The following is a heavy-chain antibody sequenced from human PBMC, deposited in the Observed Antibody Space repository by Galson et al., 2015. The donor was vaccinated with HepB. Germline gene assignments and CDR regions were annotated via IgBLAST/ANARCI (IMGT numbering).Heavy chain of an antibody. Sequence: SVKVSCKASGYTFTSYDINWVRQATGQGLEWMGWMNPNSGNTGYAQKFQGRVTMTRNTSISTAYMELSSLRSEDTAVYYCARPLPGYGGTHDAFDIWGQGTMVTVSS. CDR1: GYTFTSYD. J-gene: IGHJ3*02. V-gene: IGHV1-8*01. D-gene: IGHD4-23*01. CDR2: MNPNSGNT. CDR3: ARPLPGYGGTHDAFDI.